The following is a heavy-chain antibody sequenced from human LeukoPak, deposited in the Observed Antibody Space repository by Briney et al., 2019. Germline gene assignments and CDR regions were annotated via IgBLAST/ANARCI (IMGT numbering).Heavy chain of an antibody. Sequence: GGSLRLSCAASGFTSSTYWMSWVRQAPGKGLEWVAIINQDGSQKYYVDSVKGRFTISRDNAKNSLYLQTDSLRVEDTAVYHCAKDVAWGRMDLWGQGTLATVSS. CDR2: INQDGSQK. CDR1: GFTSSTYW. J-gene: IGHJ4*02. D-gene: IGHD3/OR15-3a*01. V-gene: IGHV3-7*01. CDR3: AKDVAWGRMDL.